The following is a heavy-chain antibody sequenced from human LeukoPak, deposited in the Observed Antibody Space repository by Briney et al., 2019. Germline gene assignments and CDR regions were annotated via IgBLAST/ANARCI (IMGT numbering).Heavy chain of an antibody. CDR2: INPSGGST. V-gene: IGHV1-46*01. J-gene: IGHJ6*03. Sequence: ASVKVSCKASGYTFTSYYMHWVRQAPGQGLEWMGIINPSGGSTSYAQKFQGRVTMTRDTSTSTVYMDLSSLRSEDTAVYYCASRGRGYSGYAPVFDYYYYYYMDVWGKGTTVTVSS. CDR1: GYTFTSYY. CDR3: ASRGRGYSGYAPVFDYYYYYYMDV. D-gene: IGHD5-12*01.